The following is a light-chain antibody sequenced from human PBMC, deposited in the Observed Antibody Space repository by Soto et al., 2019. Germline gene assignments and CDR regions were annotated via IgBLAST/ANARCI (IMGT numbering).Light chain of an antibody. CDR1: STDVGGYNY. CDR2: DVS. V-gene: IGLV2-11*01. J-gene: IGLJ1*01. CDR3: CSYAGRDTLYV. Sequence: QSALTQPRSVSGSPGQSVTISCTGTSTDVGGYNYVSWYQQHPGKVPKLMIYDVSKRPSGVADRFSGSKSGNTASLTISGLQAEDEEDYYCCSYAGRDTLYVFGSGTKLTVL.